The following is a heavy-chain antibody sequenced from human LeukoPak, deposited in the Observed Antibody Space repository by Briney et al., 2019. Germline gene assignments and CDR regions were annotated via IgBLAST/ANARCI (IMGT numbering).Heavy chain of an antibody. J-gene: IGHJ6*04. D-gene: IGHD3-10*02. CDR2: ISSSGSTI. Sequence: GGSLRLSCAASGFTFSSYEMNWVRQAPGRGLEWGSYISSSGSTIYYADSVKGRFTISRDNAKNSLYLQMNSLRAEDTAVYYCAELGITMIGGVWGKGTTVTISS. V-gene: IGHV3-48*03. CDR3: AELGITMIGGV. CDR1: GFTFSSYE.